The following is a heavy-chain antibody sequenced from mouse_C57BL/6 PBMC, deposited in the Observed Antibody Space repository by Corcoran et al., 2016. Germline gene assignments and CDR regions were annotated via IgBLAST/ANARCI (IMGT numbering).Heavy chain of an antibody. CDR3: TTGYGREYYVDY. CDR2: IDPEDGDT. J-gene: IGHJ2*01. CDR1: GFNIKDYY. D-gene: IGHD1-1*01. Sequence: EVQLQQSGAELVRPGASVKLSCTASGFNIKDYYMHWVKQRPEQGLEWIGRIDPEDGDTEYAPKFQGKATMTADTSSNTAYLQLSSLTSEDTAVYYCTTGYGREYYVDYWGQGTTLTVSS. V-gene: IGHV14-1*01.